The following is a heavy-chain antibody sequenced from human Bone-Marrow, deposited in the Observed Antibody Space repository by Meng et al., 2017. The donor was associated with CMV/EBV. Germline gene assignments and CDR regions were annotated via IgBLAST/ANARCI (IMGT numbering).Heavy chain of an antibody. Sequence: EVQSVECGGRLIKPGGSLRLSCVASGFNFSNYRMNWVRQTPGKGLEWVSSISSSSNYIYYAESLRGRFTISRDNAKNSLYLQMNSLRAEDTATYYCAREGIAAAGFDWGQGTLVTVSS. CDR3: AREGIAAAGFD. CDR1: GFNFSNYR. V-gene: IGHV3-21*01. CDR2: ISSSSNYI. J-gene: IGHJ4*02. D-gene: IGHD6-13*01.